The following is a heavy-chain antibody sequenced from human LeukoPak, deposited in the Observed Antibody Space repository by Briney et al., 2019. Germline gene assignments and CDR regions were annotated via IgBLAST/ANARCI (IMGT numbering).Heavy chain of an antibody. J-gene: IGHJ5*02. Sequence: NTGGSLRLSCAASGFTFSSYSMNWVRLAPGKGLEWVSSISSSSYIYYADSVEGRFTISRDNAKNSLYLQMNSLRAEDTAVYYCARAYDFWSGYYRRPDWFDPWGQGTLVTVSS. V-gene: IGHV3-21*01. CDR1: GFTFSSYS. CDR3: ARAYDFWSGYYRRPDWFDP. CDR2: ISSSSYI. D-gene: IGHD3-3*01.